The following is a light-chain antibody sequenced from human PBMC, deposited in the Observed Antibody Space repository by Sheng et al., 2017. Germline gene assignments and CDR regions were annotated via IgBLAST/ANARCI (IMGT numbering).Light chain of an antibody. CDR1: QSARSS. CDR2: AAS. J-gene: IGKJ2*01. CDR3: QHRRT. V-gene: IGKV3-11*01. Sequence: EIVLTQSPATLSLSPGERATLSCRASQSARSSLAWYQQKPGQAPRLLIYAASNRATGIPDRFSGSGSGTDFTLTINSLEPEDFAVYYCQHRRTFGQGTKLEI.